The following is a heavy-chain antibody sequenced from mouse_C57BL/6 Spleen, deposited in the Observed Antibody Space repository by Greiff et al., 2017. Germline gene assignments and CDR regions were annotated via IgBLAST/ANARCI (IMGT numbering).Heavy chain of an antibody. CDR3: ARTSSGSYYYAMDY. CDR2: IWSGGST. V-gene: IGHV2-2*01. D-gene: IGHD3-2*02. J-gene: IGHJ4*01. CDR1: GFSLTSYG. Sequence: VMLVESGPGLVQPSQSLSITCTVSGFSLTSYGVHWVRQSPGKGLEWLGVIWSGGSTDYNAAFISRLSISKDNSKSQVFFKMNSLQADDTAIYYCARTSSGSYYYAMDYWGQGTSVTVSS.